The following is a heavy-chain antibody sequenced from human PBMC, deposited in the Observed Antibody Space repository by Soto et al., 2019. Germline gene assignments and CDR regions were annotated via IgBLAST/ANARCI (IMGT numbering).Heavy chain of an antibody. Sequence: GASVKVSCKTSGYTFTSYDINWVRQAAGQGLEWMGGMNPNNGNANYAQKFQGRVTITADESTSTAYMELSSLRSEDTAVYYCARAHHSSSWSYYFDYWGQGTLVTVS. CDR3: ARAHHSSSWSYYFDY. CDR1: GYTFTSYD. J-gene: IGHJ4*02. V-gene: IGHV1-69*13. D-gene: IGHD6-13*01. CDR2: MNPNNGNA.